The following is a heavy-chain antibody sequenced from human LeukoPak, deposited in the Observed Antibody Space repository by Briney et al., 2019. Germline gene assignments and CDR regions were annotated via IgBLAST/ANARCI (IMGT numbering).Heavy chain of an antibody. CDR3: AKAFQQWFPFDY. CDR2: ITYDGNSG. Sequence: GGSLRLSCAASGFTFSSYAMHWVRQAPGKGLEWVAFITYDGNSGYYAASLKGRFTISRDNSINTLYLQVNSLRPEDTAVSYCAKAFQQWFPFDYCGQGTLVTVSS. V-gene: IGHV3-30*04. CDR1: GFTFSSYA. D-gene: IGHD6-19*01. J-gene: IGHJ4*02.